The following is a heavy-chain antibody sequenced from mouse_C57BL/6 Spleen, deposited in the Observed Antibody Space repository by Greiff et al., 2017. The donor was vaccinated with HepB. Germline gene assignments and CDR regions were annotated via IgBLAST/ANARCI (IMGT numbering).Heavy chain of an antibody. D-gene: IGHD1-1*01. CDR3: ARKYFDYYGSSPFVY. V-gene: IGHV1-20*01. Sequence: EVQLQQSGPELVKPGDSVKISCKASGYSFTGYFMNWVMQSHGKSLEWNGRINPYNGDTFNNHKFKGKATLTVDKSSSTAHMELRSLTSEDSSVYDCARKYFDYYGSSPFVYWGQGTTLTVSS. CDR1: GYSFTGYF. CDR2: INPYNGDT. J-gene: IGHJ2*01.